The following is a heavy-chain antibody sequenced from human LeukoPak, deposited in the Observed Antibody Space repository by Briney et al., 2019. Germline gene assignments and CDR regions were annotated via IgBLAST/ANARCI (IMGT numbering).Heavy chain of an antibody. CDR1: GYTFTGYY. CDR2: INPNSGGT. V-gene: IGHV1-2*02. J-gene: IGHJ4*02. Sequence: ASVKVSCKASGYTFTGYYMHWVRQAPGQGLEWMGWINPNSGGTIYAQKFQGRVTMTRDTSISTAYMELSSLRSDDTALYYCARHYGGNSGGFDYWGQGTLVTVSS. D-gene: IGHD4-23*01. CDR3: ARHYGGNSGGFDY.